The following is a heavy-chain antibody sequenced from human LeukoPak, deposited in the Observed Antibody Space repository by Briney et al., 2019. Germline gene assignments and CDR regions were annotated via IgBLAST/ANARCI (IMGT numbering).Heavy chain of an antibody. J-gene: IGHJ6*02. Sequence: SDTLSLTCAVYGGSFSGYYWSWIRQPPGKGLEWIGEINHSGSTNYNPSLKSRVTISVDTSKNQFSLKLSSVTAADTAVYYCARTSRNPYCSSTSCYSYYYYGMDVWGQGTTVTVSS. D-gene: IGHD2-2*02. V-gene: IGHV4-34*01. CDR1: GGSFSGYY. CDR3: ARTSRNPYCSSTSCYSYYYYGMDV. CDR2: INHSGST.